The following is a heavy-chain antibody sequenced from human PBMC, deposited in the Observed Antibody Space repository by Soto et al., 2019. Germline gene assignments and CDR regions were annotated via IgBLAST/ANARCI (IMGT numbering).Heavy chain of an antibody. CDR2: IYYSGST. V-gene: IGHV4-39*01. CDR1: GGSISSSSYY. CDR3: AIQFETYYYVSGSRLLDC. Sequence: PSETLSLTCTVSGGSISSSSYYWGWIRQPPGKGLEWIGNIYYSGSTYYNPSLKSRVTISVDTSKNQFSLKLGSVTAADTAVYYCAIQFETYYYVSGSRLLDCLGQGTLVTVSS. J-gene: IGHJ4*02. D-gene: IGHD3-10*01.